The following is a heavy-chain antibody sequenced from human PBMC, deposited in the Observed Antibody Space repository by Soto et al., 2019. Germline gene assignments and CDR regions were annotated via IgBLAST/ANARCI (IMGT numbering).Heavy chain of an antibody. D-gene: IGHD6-19*01. Sequence: GASVKVSCKASGYTFTGYYMHWVRQAHGQGLEWMGWINPNSGGTNYAQKFQGRVTMTRDTSISTAYMELSRLRSDDTAVYYCARDGEERTVAGYYYYYGMDVWGQGTTVTVSS. CDR2: INPNSGGT. J-gene: IGHJ6*02. V-gene: IGHV1-2*02. CDR1: GYTFTGYY. CDR3: ARDGEERTVAGYYYYYGMDV.